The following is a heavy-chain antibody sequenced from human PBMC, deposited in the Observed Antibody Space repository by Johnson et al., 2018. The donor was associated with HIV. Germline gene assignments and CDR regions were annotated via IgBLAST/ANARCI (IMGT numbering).Heavy chain of an antibody. V-gene: IGHV3-30-3*01. CDR2: ISYDGSNK. CDR3: ARDLETSGWYQGTFDI. Sequence: QVQLVESGGRLVQPGGSLRLSCAASGFSFRSYAMPWVRQAPGKGLEWVAVISYDGSNKYYADSVKGRFTFSRDNSKNTLYLQMNSLRAEDTAVYYCARDLETSGWYQGTFDIWGQGTMVTVSS. D-gene: IGHD6-19*01. CDR1: GFSFRSYA. J-gene: IGHJ3*02.